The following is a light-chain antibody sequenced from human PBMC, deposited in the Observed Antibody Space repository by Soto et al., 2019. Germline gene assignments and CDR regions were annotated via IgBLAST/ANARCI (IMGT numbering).Light chain of an antibody. CDR3: QQYSVYRT. J-gene: IGKJ1*01. CDR1: QNINTW. CDR2: GAS. V-gene: IGKV1-5*01. Sequence: DIQMTQSPSTLSASVGDRVTITCRASQNINTWLAWYQQKPGKAPNFLIYGASSLQSGVPSRFSGSGSGTEFTLTINSLQPDDFATYYCQQYSVYRTFGQGTKVEI.